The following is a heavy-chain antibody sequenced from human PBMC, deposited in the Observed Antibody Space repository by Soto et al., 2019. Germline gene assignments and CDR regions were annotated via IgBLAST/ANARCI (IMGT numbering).Heavy chain of an antibody. CDR2: ISYDGSNK. J-gene: IGHJ3*02. D-gene: IGHD5-12*01. V-gene: IGHV3-30*03. CDR3: AGVATIGRILGAFDI. CDR1: GFTFSIYG. Sequence: GGSLRLSCAASGFTFSIYGMHWVRQAPGKGLEWVAVISYDGSNKYYADSVKGRFTISRDNSKNTLYLQMNSLRAEDTAVYYCAGVATIGRILGAFDIWGQGTMVTVSS.